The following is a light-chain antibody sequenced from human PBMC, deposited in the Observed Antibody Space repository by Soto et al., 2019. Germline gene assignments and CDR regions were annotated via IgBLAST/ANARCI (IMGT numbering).Light chain of an antibody. CDR1: SSDVGSYNF. V-gene: IGLV2-23*02. CDR3: CADAGRTTYV. CDR2: EVS. J-gene: IGLJ1*01. Sequence: LTQPASVSGSPGQSITISCTRTSSDVGSYNFVSWYQQHPGKVPKVMIYEVSKRPSGVSDRFSGSKSGNTASLTISGLQAEDEADYYCCADAGRTTYVFGTGTKVTVL.